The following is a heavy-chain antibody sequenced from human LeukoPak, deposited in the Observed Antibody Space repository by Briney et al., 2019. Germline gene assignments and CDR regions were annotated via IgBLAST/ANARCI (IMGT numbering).Heavy chain of an antibody. CDR2: IIPILGIA. D-gene: IGHD5-18*01. Sequence: SVKVSCKASGGTFSSYAISWVRQAPGQGLEWMGRIIPILGIANYAQKFQGRVTITADKSTSTAYMELSSLRSEDTAVYYRARGGYSKGWFDPWGQGTLVTVSS. CDR1: GGTFSSYA. J-gene: IGHJ5*02. V-gene: IGHV1-69*04. CDR3: ARGGYSKGWFDP.